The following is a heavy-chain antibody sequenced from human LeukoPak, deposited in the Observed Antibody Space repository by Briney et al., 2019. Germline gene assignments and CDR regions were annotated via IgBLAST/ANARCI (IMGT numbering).Heavy chain of an antibody. CDR3: ASMIVVVIRPNHFDY. V-gene: IGHV4-39*07. J-gene: IGHJ4*02. CDR2: IYYSGST. CDR1: GGSIGSGTYY. Sequence: SETLSLTCTVSGGSIGSGTYYWGWIRQPPGKGLEWIGSIYYSGSTYYNPSLKSRVTISVDTSKNQFSLKLSSVTAADTAVYYCASMIVVVIRPNHFDYWGQGTLVTVSS. D-gene: IGHD3-22*01.